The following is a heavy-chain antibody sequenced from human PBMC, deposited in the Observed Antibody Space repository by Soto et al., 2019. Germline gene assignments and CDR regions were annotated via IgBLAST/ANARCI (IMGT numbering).Heavy chain of an antibody. V-gene: IGHV1-69*13. Sequence: GASVKVSCKASGGTFSSYAISRVRQAPGQGLEWMGGIIPIFGTANYAQKFQGRVTITADESTSTAYMELSSLRSEDTAVYYCARPHCSGGSCYRAWGAFDIWGQGTMVTVSS. D-gene: IGHD2-15*01. CDR1: GGTFSSYA. J-gene: IGHJ3*02. CDR2: IIPIFGTA. CDR3: ARPHCSGGSCYRAWGAFDI.